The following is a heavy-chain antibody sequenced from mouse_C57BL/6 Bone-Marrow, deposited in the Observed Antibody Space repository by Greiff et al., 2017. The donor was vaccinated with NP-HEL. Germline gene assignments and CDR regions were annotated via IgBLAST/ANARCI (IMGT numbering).Heavy chain of an antibody. Sequence: EVQVVESGGGLVKPGGSLKLSCAASGFTFSDYGMHWVRQAPEKGLEWVAYISSGSSTIYYADTVKGRFTISRDNAKNTLFLQMTRLRSEDTAMYYCARGNLAWFAYWGQGTLVTVSA. V-gene: IGHV5-17*01. CDR2: ISSGSSTI. CDR1: GFTFSDYG. J-gene: IGHJ3*01. D-gene: IGHD2-1*01. CDR3: ARGNLAWFAY.